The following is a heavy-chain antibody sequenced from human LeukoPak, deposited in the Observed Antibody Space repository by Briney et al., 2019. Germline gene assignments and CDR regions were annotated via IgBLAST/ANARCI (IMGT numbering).Heavy chain of an antibody. V-gene: IGHV3-15*01. Sequence: PGGSLRLSCAASGFTFSNAWMSWVRQAPGKGLEWVGRIKSKTDGGTTDYAAPVKGRFTISRDDSKNTLYLQMNSLKTEDTAVYYCTTDNPAWDRDYYYYYMDVWGKGTTVTVPS. CDR1: GFTFSNAW. CDR3: TTDNPAWDRDYYYYYMDV. J-gene: IGHJ6*03. D-gene: IGHD1-14*01. CDR2: IKSKTDGGTT.